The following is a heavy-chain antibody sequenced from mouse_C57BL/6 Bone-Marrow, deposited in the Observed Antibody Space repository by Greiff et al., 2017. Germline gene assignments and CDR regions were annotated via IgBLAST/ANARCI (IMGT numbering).Heavy chain of an antibody. J-gene: IGHJ1*03. V-gene: IGHV1-7*01. Sequence: QVQLKQSGAELAKPGASVKLSCKASGYTFTSYWMHWVKQRPGQGLEWIGYINPSSGYTKYNQKFKDKATLTADKSSSTAYMQLSSLTYEDSAVYYCAYSNYVDWYFDVWGTGTTVTVSS. D-gene: IGHD2-5*01. CDR2: INPSSGYT. CDR1: GYTFTSYW. CDR3: AYSNYVDWYFDV.